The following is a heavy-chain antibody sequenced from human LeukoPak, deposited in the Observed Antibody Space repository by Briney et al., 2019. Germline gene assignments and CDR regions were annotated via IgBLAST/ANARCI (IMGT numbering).Heavy chain of an antibody. CDR2: LYSGGST. J-gene: IGHJ4*02. Sequence: GGSLRLSCAVSGFIVSDTYMSWVRQAPGEGLEWVSLLYSGGSTHYADSVKGRFTISRDKSKNMLSLQMNSLRAEDTAVYYCARGKSGIYTRPFDYWGQGTLVTVSS. D-gene: IGHD1-26*01. CDR3: ARGKSGIYTRPFDY. V-gene: IGHV3-66*01. CDR1: GFIVSDTY.